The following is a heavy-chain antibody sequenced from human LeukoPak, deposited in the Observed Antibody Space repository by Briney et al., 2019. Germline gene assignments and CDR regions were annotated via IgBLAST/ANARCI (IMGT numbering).Heavy chain of an antibody. Sequence: SETLSLTCTVSGGSISSYYWSWIRQPAGKGLEWIGRIYTSGSTNYNPSLKSRVTISVDTSKNQFSLKLSSVTAADTAVYYCARGPVDSSGWTGGYYFDYWGQGTLVTVSS. D-gene: IGHD6-19*01. CDR3: ARGPVDSSGWTGGYYFDY. CDR2: IYTSGST. CDR1: GGSISSYY. J-gene: IGHJ4*02. V-gene: IGHV4-4*07.